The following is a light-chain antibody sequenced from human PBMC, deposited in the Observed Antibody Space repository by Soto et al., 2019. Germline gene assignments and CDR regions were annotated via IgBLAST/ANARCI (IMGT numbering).Light chain of an antibody. Sequence: EIVLTQSPATLSLSPGERATLSCRASQSVGSYFAWYQQKPAQAPRLLIYDASNRATGIPARFSGSGSGTDFPLTISSLEPDDFAVYYCQQRGNWPVTFGQGTRVDIK. CDR1: QSVGSY. J-gene: IGKJ1*01. CDR3: QQRGNWPVT. V-gene: IGKV3-11*01. CDR2: DAS.